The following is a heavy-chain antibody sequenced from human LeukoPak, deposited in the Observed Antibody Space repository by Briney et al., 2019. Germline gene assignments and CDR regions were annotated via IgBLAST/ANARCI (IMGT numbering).Heavy chain of an antibody. Sequence: NSSETLSLTCTVSGGSISSSSYYWGWIRQPPGKGLEWIGSIYYSGSTYYNPSLKSRVTISVDTSKNQFSLKLSSVTAADTAVYYCARHGGVVALNWFDPWGQGTLVTVSS. J-gene: IGHJ5*02. D-gene: IGHD5-12*01. V-gene: IGHV4-39*01. CDR1: GGSISSSSYY. CDR2: IYYSGST. CDR3: ARHGGVVALNWFDP.